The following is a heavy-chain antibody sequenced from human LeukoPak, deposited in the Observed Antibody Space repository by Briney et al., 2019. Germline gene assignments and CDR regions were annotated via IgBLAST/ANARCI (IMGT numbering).Heavy chain of an antibody. Sequence: SETLSLTCTVSGGSISSGSYYWSWIRQPAGKGLEWIGRIYTSGSTNYNPSLKSRVTMSVDTSKNQFSLKLSSVTAADTAVYYCAREKRHQWLVTAYYFDYWGQGTLVTVSS. CDR3: AREKRHQWLVTAYYFDY. CDR1: GGSISSGSYY. V-gene: IGHV4-61*02. J-gene: IGHJ4*02. CDR2: IYTSGST. D-gene: IGHD6-19*01.